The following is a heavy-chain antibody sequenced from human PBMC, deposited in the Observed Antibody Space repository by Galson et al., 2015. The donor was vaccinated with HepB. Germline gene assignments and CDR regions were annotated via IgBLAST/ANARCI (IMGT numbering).Heavy chain of an antibody. D-gene: IGHD6-19*01. Sequence: QSGAEVTKPGESLRISCEASGSKFRSYSITWVRQMPEKGLEWMGRIDPTNSYSNYSPSFQGHVTMSVDKSINTAFLYWSSLKASDTATYYCARQGSGWYSGGNWFDSWGQGTQVTVSS. CDR3: ARQGSGWYSGGNWFDS. CDR2: IDPTNSYS. CDR1: GSKFRSYS. V-gene: IGHV5-10-1*01. J-gene: IGHJ5*01.